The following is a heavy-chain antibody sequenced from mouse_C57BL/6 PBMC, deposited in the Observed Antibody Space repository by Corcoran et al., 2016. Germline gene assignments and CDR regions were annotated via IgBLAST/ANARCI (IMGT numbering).Heavy chain of an antibody. Sequence: EVQLQQSGPELVKPGASVKISCKASGYTFTDYYMNWVKQSHGKSLEWIGDINPNNGGTSYNQKFKGKATLTVDKSSSTAYMELRSLTSEDSAVYYCARGHDGSTCFDYWGQGTTLTVSS. CDR1: GYTFTDYY. V-gene: IGHV1-26*01. CDR2: INPNNGGT. D-gene: IGHD1-1*01. J-gene: IGHJ2*01. CDR3: ARGHDGSTCFDY.